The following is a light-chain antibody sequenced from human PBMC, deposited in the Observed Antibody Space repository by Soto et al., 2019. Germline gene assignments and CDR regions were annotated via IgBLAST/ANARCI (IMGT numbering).Light chain of an antibody. CDR1: QSISTF. Sequence: EIVLTQSPATLSLSPVKRATLSCMASQSISTFLAWFQQKPGQAPRLLIYDASNRATGIPARFSGSGSGTDFTLTISSLEPEDFAVYYCQQRSNWPPITFGQGTRLEIK. CDR2: DAS. CDR3: QQRSNWPPIT. J-gene: IGKJ5*01. V-gene: IGKV3-11*01.